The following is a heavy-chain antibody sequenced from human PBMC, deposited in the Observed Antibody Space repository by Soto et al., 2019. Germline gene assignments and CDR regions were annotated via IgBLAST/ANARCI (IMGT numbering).Heavy chain of an antibody. CDR1: GGSISSGGYY. V-gene: IGHV4-31*03. D-gene: IGHD3-3*01. CDR2: IYYSGST. J-gene: IGHJ4*02. CDR3: ARGPRPILEWFPGYLDY. Sequence: SETLSLTCTVSGGSISSGGYYWSWIRQHPGKGLEWIGYIYYSGSTYYNPSPKSRVTISVDTSKNQFSLKLSSVTAADTAVYYCARGPRPILEWFPGYLDYWGQGTLVTVSS.